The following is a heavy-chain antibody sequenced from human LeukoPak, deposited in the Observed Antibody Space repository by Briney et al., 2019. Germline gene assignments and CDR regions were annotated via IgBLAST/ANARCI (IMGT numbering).Heavy chain of an antibody. J-gene: IGHJ4*02. Sequence: SETLSLTCTVSGGSVNSGSSYWSWIRQPPGKGPEWIGNIYYSGSTHYNPSLKSRVTMSLDTSKNEFSLKLSSLTAADTAMYFCARENRGQTYGSLLDYWGQGTLVTVSS. CDR3: ARENRGQTYGSLLDY. D-gene: IGHD4-17*01. V-gene: IGHV4-61*01. CDR2: IYYSGST. CDR1: GGSVNSGSSY.